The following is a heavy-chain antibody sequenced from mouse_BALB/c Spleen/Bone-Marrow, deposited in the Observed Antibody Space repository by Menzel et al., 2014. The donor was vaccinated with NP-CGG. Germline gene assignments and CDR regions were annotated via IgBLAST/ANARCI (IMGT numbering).Heavy chain of an antibody. D-gene: IGHD2-1*01. V-gene: IGHV1S81*02. CDR1: GYTFTSYY. Sequence: QVQLQQPGAELVKPGASVKLSCKAPGYTFTSYYMYWVKQRPGQGLEWIGEINPSNGGTNFNEMFKSKATLTVDKSSSTAYMQLSSLTSEDSAVYYCTRSYYGNYFDVWGAGTTVTVSS. J-gene: IGHJ1*01. CDR2: INPSNGGT. CDR3: TRSYYGNYFDV.